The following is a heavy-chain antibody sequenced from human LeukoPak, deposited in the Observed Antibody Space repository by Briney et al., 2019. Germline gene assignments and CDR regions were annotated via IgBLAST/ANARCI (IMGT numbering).Heavy chain of an antibody. CDR2: ISYDGSNK. CDR3: AKDRLTMIVMAQFDY. Sequence: GGSLRLSCAASGFTFSSYGMHWVRQAPGKGLEWVAVISYDGSNKYYADSVKGRFTISRDNSKNTLYLQMNSLRAEDTAVYYCAKDRLTMIVMAQFDYWGQGTLVTVSS. V-gene: IGHV3-30*18. J-gene: IGHJ4*02. D-gene: IGHD3-22*01. CDR1: GFTFSSYG.